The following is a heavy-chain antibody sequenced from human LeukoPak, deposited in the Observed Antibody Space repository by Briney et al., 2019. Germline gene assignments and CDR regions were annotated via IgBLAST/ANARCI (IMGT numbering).Heavy chain of an antibody. CDR2: IGWNSGGI. V-gene: IGHV3-9*01. CDR1: GFTFDDYA. Sequence: PGRSLRLSCAASGFTFDDYAMHWVRQAPGKGLEWVSGIGWNSGGIVYADSVKGRFTISRDNAKNSLYLQINSLGAEDTAFYYCVKVTAAGFVDHWGQGTLVTVSS. D-gene: IGHD6-13*01. J-gene: IGHJ4*02. CDR3: VKVTAAGFVDH.